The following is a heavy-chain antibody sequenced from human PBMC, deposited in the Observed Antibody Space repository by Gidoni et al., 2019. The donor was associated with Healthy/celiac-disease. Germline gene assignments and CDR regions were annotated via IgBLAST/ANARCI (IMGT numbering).Heavy chain of an antibody. CDR1: GGSISSSSYY. CDR2: IYYSGST. J-gene: IGHJ3*02. V-gene: IGHV4-39*01. CDR3: ATTGDPNLDAFDI. Sequence: QLQLQESGPGLVKPSETLSLTCTVSGGSISSSSYYWGWLRQPPGKGLEWIGSIYYSGSTYYNPSLKSRVTISVDTSKNQFSLKLSSVTAADTAVYYCATTGDPNLDAFDIWGQGTMVTVSS. D-gene: IGHD7-27*01.